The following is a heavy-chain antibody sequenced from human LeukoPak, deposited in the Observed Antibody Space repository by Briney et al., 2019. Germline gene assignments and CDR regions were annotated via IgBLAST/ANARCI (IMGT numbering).Heavy chain of an antibody. V-gene: IGHV4-4*09. CDR3: ARSGRDGYNFWFDP. CDR2: IYTSGST. Sequence: SETLSLTCTVSGGSISSYYWSWIRQPPGKGLEWIGYIYTSGSTNYNPSLKSRVTISVDASKNQCSLKLGSVTAADTAVYYCARSGRDGYNFWFDPWGQGTLVTVSS. D-gene: IGHD5-24*01. J-gene: IGHJ5*02. CDR1: GGSISSYY.